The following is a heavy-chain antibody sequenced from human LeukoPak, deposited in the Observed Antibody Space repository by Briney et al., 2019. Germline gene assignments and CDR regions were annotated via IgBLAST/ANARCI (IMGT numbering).Heavy chain of an antibody. CDR3: TRSVRNGHIDY. CDR1: GYTFTSYY. D-gene: IGHD2-21*01. Sequence: GASVKVSCKASGYTFTSYYMHWVRQATGQGLEWMGWMNPNSGNTGYAQKFQGRVTMTRSTSINTAYMELSSLTFEDTAVYYCTRSVRNGHIDYWGQGTLVTVSS. J-gene: IGHJ4*02. CDR2: MNPNSGNT. V-gene: IGHV1-8*02.